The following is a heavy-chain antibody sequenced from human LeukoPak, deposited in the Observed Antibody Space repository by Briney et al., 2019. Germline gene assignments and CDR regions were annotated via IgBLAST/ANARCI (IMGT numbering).Heavy chain of an antibody. J-gene: IGHJ4*02. V-gene: IGHV3-9*01. CDR2: ISWNSGSI. Sequence: PGGSLRLSCAASGFTFDDYAMNWVRQAPGKGLEWVSGISWNSGSIGYADSVKGRFTISRDNAKNSLYLQMNSLRAEDTAVYYCARDLWGIVGASYWGQGTLVTVSS. CDR1: GFTFDDYA. D-gene: IGHD1-26*01. CDR3: ARDLWGIVGASY.